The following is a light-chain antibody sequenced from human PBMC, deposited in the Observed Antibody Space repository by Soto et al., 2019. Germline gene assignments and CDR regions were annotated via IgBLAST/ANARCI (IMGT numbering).Light chain of an antibody. J-gene: IGKJ1*01. V-gene: IGKV1-5*01. CDR2: DAS. CDR1: QSISNR. Sequence: DIQMTQSPSTLSASVGDRFTITCLAIQSISNRLAWYQQRAGKAPKYLIYDASTLDSGAPSRFRGSGSGTEFTLSISSLQPDDFATYYCQQYNIYPWTFGQGTKGDIK. CDR3: QQYNIYPWT.